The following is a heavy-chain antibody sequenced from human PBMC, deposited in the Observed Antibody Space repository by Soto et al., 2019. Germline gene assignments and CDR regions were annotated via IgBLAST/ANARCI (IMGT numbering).Heavy chain of an antibody. J-gene: IGHJ2*01. D-gene: IGHD1-26*01. CDR2: VSSSGGYT. V-gene: IGHV3-11*06. CDR3: ARLRVGVNWYFDL. Sequence: QMQLVESGGDLVKPGGSLRLSCAASGFNFGDYYMSWVRQAPGKGLEWVSFVSSSGGYTKYSDSVGGRFTVSRDNGKNSLHPQLNSRRVEDTAVYYCARLRVGVNWYFDLWGRGTLVTVAS. CDR1: GFNFGDYY.